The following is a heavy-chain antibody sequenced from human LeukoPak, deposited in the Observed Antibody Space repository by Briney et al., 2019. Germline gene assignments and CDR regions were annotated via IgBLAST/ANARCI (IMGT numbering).Heavy chain of an antibody. J-gene: IGHJ1*01. Sequence: GGSLRLSCAASGFTFSSYAMSWVRQAPGKGLEWVSAISGSGGSTYYADSVKGRFTISRDNAKNSLYLQMNSLRAEDMALYYCAKGDSSNWYGYLQHWGQGTLVTVSS. D-gene: IGHD6-13*01. V-gene: IGHV3-23*01. CDR3: AKGDSSNWYGYLQH. CDR1: GFTFSSYA. CDR2: ISGSGGST.